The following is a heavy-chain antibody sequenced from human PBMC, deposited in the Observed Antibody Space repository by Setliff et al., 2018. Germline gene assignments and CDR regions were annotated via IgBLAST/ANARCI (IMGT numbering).Heavy chain of an antibody. D-gene: IGHD3-10*01. J-gene: IGHJ4*02. CDR1: GGSISSYY. V-gene: IGHV4-4*08. CDR2: IYSSGST. CDR3: SRSLGSGSYYNSRPFYSDY. Sequence: SETLSLTCTVSGGSISSYYWSWIRQPPGKGLEWIGYIYSSGSTNYNPSLESRVTILIDKSKNQFSLNLTSVTAADTAVYFCSRSLGSGSYYNSRPFYSDYWGQGTLVTVSS.